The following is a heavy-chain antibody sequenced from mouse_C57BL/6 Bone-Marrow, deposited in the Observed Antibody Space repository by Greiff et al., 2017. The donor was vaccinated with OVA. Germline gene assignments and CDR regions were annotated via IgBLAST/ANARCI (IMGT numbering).Heavy chain of an antibody. V-gene: IGHV1-5*01. CDR1: GYTFTSYW. CDR2: IYPGNSDT. J-gene: IGHJ2*01. Sequence: VQLQQSGTVLARPGASVKMSCKTSGYTFTSYWMHWVKQRPGQGLEWIGAIYPGNSDTSYNQKFKGKAKLTAVTSASTAYLELSSLTNEDSAVYYCTRGDYYGSSSDYWGQGTTLTVST. D-gene: IGHD1-1*01. CDR3: TRGDYYGSSSDY.